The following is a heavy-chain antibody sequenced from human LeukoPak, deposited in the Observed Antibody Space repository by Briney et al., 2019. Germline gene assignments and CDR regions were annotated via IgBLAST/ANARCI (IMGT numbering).Heavy chain of an antibody. CDR2: ISSSSSYI. J-gene: IGHJ5*02. D-gene: IGHD6-19*01. CDR1: GFTFSSYS. CDR3: ASARQPSSGWYGANWFDP. Sequence: GGSLRLSCAASGFTFSSYSMNWVRQAPGKGLEWVSSISSSSSYIYYADSVKGRFTISRDNAKNSLYLQMNSLRAEDTAVYYCASARQPSSGWYGANWFDPWGQGTLVTVSS. V-gene: IGHV3-21*01.